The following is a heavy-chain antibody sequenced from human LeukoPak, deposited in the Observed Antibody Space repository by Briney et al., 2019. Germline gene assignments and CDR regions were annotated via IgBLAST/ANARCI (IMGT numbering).Heavy chain of an antibody. CDR2: ISAYNGNT. D-gene: IGHD3-10*01. CDR1: GYTFTSYG. Sequence: ASVKVSCKASGYTFTSYGISWVRQAPGQGLEWMGWISAYNGNTNYAQKLQGRVTMTTDTSTSTAYMELRSLGSDDTAVYYCARDGVWFGELPGSNYYYYGMDVWGQGTTVTVSS. CDR3: ARDGVWFGELPGSNYYYYGMDV. V-gene: IGHV1-18*01. J-gene: IGHJ6*02.